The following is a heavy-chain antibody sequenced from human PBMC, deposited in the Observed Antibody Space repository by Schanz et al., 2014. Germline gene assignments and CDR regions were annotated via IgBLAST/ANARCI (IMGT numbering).Heavy chain of an antibody. CDR3: ARHSGYYYYYGMDV. V-gene: IGHV4-39*01. CDR2: IYYSGST. J-gene: IGHJ6*02. Sequence: QLQLQESGPGLVKPSETLSLTCTVSGGSISSSSYYWGWIRQPPGKGLEWIGSIYYSGSTYYNPSLKSGFPFSEDTPKNQFPLRRTSGTAADTAVYYCARHSGYYYYYGMDVWGQGTTVTVSS. CDR1: GGSISSSSYY.